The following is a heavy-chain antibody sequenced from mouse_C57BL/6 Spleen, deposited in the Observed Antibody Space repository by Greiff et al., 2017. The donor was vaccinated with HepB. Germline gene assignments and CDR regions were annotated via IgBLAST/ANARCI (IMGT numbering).Heavy chain of an antibody. V-gene: IGHV1-82*01. J-gene: IGHJ2*01. D-gene: IGHD1-1*01. CDR2: IYPGDGDT. Sequence: QVQLQQSGPELVKPGASVKISCKASGYAFSSSWMNWVKQRPGKGLEWIGRIYPGDGDTNYNGKFKGKATLTADKSSSTAYMQLSSLTSEDSAVYFCASGYGSPLDYWGQGTTLTVSS. CDR3: ASGYGSPLDY. CDR1: GYAFSSSW.